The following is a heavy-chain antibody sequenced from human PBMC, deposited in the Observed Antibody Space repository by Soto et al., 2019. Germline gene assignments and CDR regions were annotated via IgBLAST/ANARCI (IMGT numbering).Heavy chain of an antibody. CDR2: INHSGST. Sequence: TLSLTCAVYGGSFSGYYWSWIRQPPGKGLEWIGEINHSGSTNYNPSLKSRVTVSVDTSKNQFSLKLSSVTAADTAVYYCARGPLLYYDFWSGYSNPSYGMDVWGQGTTVTVSS. J-gene: IGHJ6*02. CDR1: GGSFSGYY. V-gene: IGHV4-34*01. CDR3: ARGPLLYYDFWSGYSNPSYGMDV. D-gene: IGHD3-3*01.